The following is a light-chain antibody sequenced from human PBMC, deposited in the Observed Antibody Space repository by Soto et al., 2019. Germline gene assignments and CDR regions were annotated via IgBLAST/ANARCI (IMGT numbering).Light chain of an antibody. V-gene: IGKV3-20*01. Sequence: IGLTQSPGTLSLSPGEIASLSCRASQSVSSSYLAWYQQKPGQAPRLLIYGASSRATGIPDRFSGSGSGTDFTLTISRLEPEDFAVYYCQQYGSSPTFGQGTRLEIK. CDR1: QSVSSSY. J-gene: IGKJ5*01. CDR3: QQYGSSPT. CDR2: GAS.